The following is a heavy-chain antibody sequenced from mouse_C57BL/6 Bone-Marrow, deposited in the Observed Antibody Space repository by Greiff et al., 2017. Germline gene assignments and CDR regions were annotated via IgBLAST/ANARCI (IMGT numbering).Heavy chain of an antibody. CDR2: IAPEDGNP. J-gene: IGHJ2*01. V-gene: IGHV14-4*01. Sequence: VQLQQSGAELVRPGASVRLSCTASGFNIKDDYMHWVKQRPEQGLEWIGWIAPEDGNPECASKFQGKATITADTSSNTAYLQLSSLTSEDTAVYYCSTLRNWGQGTTLTVSS. CDR1: GFNIKDDY. CDR3: STLRN.